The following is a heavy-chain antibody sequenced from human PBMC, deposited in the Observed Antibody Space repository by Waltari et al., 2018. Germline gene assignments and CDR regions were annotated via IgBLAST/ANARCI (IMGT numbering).Heavy chain of an antibody. CDR2: IKQDGSEK. Sequence: EVQLVESGGGLVQPGGSLSLSCAASGFTLSSFWMNWVRQTPGKGREGVAGIKQDGSEKYYADSVKGRFTISRDNAKNSLYLQMNSLRAEDTAVYYCATSGWYCFDYWGQGTLVTVSS. V-gene: IGHV3-7*01. J-gene: IGHJ4*02. CDR1: GFTLSSFW. CDR3: ATSGWYCFDY. D-gene: IGHD6-19*01.